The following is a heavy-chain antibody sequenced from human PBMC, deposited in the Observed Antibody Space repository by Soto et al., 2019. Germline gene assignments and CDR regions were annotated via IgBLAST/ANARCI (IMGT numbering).Heavy chain of an antibody. D-gene: IGHD3-22*01. CDR2: IYHTGST. J-gene: IGHJ4*02. Sequence: QLQLQESGSRLVKPSQTLSLTCAVSGGSISSGNYSWSWIRQPPGKVLEWIGYIYHTGSTYYNPSLTSRVTISVDRSKNHFSLRLTSVTAADTAVYYCARAFYHDSSGYFSPPFDYWGQGALVTVSS. CDR3: ARAFYHDSSGYFSPPFDY. CDR1: GGSISSGNYS. V-gene: IGHV4-30-2*01.